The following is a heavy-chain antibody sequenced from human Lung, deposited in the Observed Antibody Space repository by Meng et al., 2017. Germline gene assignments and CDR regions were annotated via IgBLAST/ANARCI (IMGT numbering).Heavy chain of an antibody. CDR2: INHSGST. CDR3: ARGPTTMAHDFDY. D-gene: IGHD4-11*01. CDR1: GGSFSDYY. Sequence: QVHLQQSGPGLLRPSGTLSLTGVVSGGSFSDYYWSWIRQPPGKGLGWIGEINHSGSTNYNPSLESRATISVDTSQNNLSLKLSSVTAADSAVYYCARGPTTMAHDFDYWGQGTLVTVSS. J-gene: IGHJ4*02. V-gene: IGHV4-34*01.